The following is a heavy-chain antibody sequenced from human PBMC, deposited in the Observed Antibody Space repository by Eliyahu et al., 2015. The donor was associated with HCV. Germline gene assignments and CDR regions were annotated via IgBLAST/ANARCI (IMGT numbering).Heavy chain of an antibody. CDR1: GGSISSYY. V-gene: IGHV4-59*01. D-gene: IGHD3-10*01. Sequence: QVQLQESGPGLVKPSETLSLTCTVSGGSISSYYWSWIRQPPGKGLEVVGVIHFRGGTHSNPSLKSRVTISVDTSKNQFSLKLSSVTAADTAVYYCARERGLGVGGMDVWGQGTTVTVSS. J-gene: IGHJ6*02. CDR3: ARERGLGVGGMDV. CDR2: IHFRGGT.